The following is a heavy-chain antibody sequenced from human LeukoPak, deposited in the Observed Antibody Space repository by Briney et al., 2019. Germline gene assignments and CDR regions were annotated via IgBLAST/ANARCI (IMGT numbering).Heavy chain of an antibody. J-gene: IGHJ4*02. Sequence: SVKVSCKASGGTFSSYAISWVRQAPGQGLEWMGGIIPIFGTANYAQKFQGRVTITADESTSTAYMELSSLRSDDTAVYYCAREIGGSGYYDYWGQGTLVTVSS. CDR3: AREIGGSGYYDY. D-gene: IGHD3-22*01. V-gene: IGHV1-69*13. CDR1: GGTFSSYA. CDR2: IIPIFGTA.